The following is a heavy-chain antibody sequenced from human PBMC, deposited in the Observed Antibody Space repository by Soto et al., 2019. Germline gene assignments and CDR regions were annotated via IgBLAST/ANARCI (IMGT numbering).Heavy chain of an antibody. V-gene: IGHV3-9*01. CDR3: AKDLSTYYDSTTYPLAHAFDV. CDR2: ISWNSGST. Sequence: EVQLVESGGGLAQPGRSLRLSCAASGLTFGDHAMHWVRQAPGKGPEWVSSISWNSGSTGYADSVKGRFTISRDNAKNYLYLQMNSLRAEDTALYYCAKDLSTYYDSTTYPLAHAFDVWGQGTMVTVSS. CDR1: GLTFGDHA. J-gene: IGHJ3*01. D-gene: IGHD3-22*01.